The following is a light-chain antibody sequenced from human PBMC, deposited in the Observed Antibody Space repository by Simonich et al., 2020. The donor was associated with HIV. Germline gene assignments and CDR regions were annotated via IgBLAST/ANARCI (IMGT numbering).Light chain of an antibody. Sequence: DIVMTQSPDSLAVSLGERATINCKSSQSVLYSSNNKNYLAWYQQKPGHPPNLLIYWASTRESGVPDRFSASGSGTDFTLTISSLQAEDVAFYYCQQYYSAPPTFGQGTKVEIK. V-gene: IGKV4-1*01. CDR2: WAS. CDR1: QSVLYSSNNKNY. CDR3: QQYYSAPPT. J-gene: IGKJ1*01.